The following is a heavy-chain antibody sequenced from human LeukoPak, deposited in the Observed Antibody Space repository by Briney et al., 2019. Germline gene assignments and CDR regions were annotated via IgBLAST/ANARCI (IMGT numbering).Heavy chain of an antibody. CDR2: IIPIFGIA. Sequence: WASVKVSCKASGGTFSSYAISWVRQAPGQGLEWMGRIIPIFGIANYAQKSQGRVTITVDKSTSTAYMELSSLRSEDTAVYYCAREAQFYSWFDPWGQGTLVTVSS. V-gene: IGHV1-69*04. D-gene: IGHD2-15*01. CDR1: GGTFSSYA. CDR3: AREAQFYSWFDP. J-gene: IGHJ5*02.